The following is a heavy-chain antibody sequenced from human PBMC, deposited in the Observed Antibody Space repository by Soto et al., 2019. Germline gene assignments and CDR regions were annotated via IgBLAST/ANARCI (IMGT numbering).Heavy chain of an antibody. CDR3: ASRHPDSSGYLRYSWFDP. J-gene: IGHJ5*02. V-gene: IGHV3-23*01. CDR2: ISGNGGTT. CDR1: GFTFSNYA. D-gene: IGHD3-22*01. Sequence: GGSLRLSCAASGFTFSNYAMSWVRQAPGKGLEWVSVISGNGGTTQYADSVKGRFTISRDNSKNTLYLQMNSLRAEDTAVYYCASRHPDSSGYLRYSWFDPWGQGTLVTVSS.